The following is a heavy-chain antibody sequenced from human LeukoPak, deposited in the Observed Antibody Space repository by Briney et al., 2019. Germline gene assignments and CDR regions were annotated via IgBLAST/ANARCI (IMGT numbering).Heavy chain of an antibody. Sequence: GGSLRLSCAASGFTFSSYGMHWVRQAPGKGLEWLSAISESDGSTYYADSVKGRFTISRDNSKNTLYLQMNSLGADDTAVYFCAKDISQGYTFGSIEEDYWGQGTLVTVFS. CDR2: ISESDGST. D-gene: IGHD5-18*01. V-gene: IGHV3-23*01. J-gene: IGHJ4*02. CDR1: GFTFSSYG. CDR3: AKDISQGYTFGSIEEDY.